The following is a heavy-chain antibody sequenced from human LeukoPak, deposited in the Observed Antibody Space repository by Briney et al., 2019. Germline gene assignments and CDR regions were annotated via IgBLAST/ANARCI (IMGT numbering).Heavy chain of an antibody. CDR3: KRGPSLGYFDY. CDR1: GGTFSSYT. J-gene: IGHJ4*02. V-gene: IGHV1-69*02. CDR2: IIPILGIA. Sequence: ASVKVSCKASGGTFSSYTISWVRQAPGQGLEWMGRIIPILGIANYAQKFQGRVTITADKSTSTAYMELSSLRSEYTAVYYCKRGPSLGYFDYWGRGTLVTVSS.